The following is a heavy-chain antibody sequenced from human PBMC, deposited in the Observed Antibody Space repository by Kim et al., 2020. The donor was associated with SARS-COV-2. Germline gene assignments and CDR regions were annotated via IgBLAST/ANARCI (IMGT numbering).Heavy chain of an antibody. Sequence: GGSLRLSCAASGFTFSSYAMHWVRQAPGKGLEWVAVISYDGSNKYYADSVKGRFTISRDNSKNTLYLQMNSLRAEDTAVYYCARDGVLLWFGELSIRIDYWGQGTLVTVSS. CDR2: ISYDGSNK. D-gene: IGHD3-10*01. J-gene: IGHJ4*02. V-gene: IGHV3-30*04. CDR1: GFTFSSYA. CDR3: ARDGVLLWFGELSIRIDY.